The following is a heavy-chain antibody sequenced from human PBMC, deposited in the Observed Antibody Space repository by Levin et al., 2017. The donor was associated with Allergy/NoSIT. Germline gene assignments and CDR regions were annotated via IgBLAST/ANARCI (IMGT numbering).Heavy chain of an antibody. CDR2: IRSKAYGGTT. Sequence: GGSLRLSCTASGFTFGDYAMSWFRQAPGKGLEWVGFIRSKAYGGTTEYAASVKGRFTISRDDSKSIAYLQMNSLKTEDTAVYYCTRGALGYCSSTSCYLFDPWGQGTLVTVSS. CDR1: GFTFGDYA. CDR3: TRGALGYCSSTSCYLFDP. J-gene: IGHJ5*02. V-gene: IGHV3-49*03. D-gene: IGHD2-2*01.